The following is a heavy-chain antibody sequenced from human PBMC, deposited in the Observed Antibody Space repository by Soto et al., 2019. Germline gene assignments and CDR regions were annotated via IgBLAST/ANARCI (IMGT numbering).Heavy chain of an antibody. Sequence: SWCLALSCALYGGACSGWCWSWIRQPPGKGLEWIGEINHSGSTNYNPSLKSRVTISVDTSKNQFSLKLSSVTAADTAVYYCARGGSGSFYNWFDPWGQGTLVTVSS. CDR3: ARGGSGSFYNWFDP. CDR2: INHSGST. D-gene: IGHD3-10*01. V-gene: IGHV4-34*01. J-gene: IGHJ5*02. CDR1: GGACSGWC.